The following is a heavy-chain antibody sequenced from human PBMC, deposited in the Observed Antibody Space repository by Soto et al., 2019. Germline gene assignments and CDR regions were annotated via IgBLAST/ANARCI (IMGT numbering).Heavy chain of an antibody. Sequence: SQTLSLTCTVSGGSISSYYWSWIRQPPGKELEWIGYIYYSGSTNYNPSLKSRVTISVDTSKNQFSLKLSSVTAADTAVYYCARHRVKVYCGGDCRYYYYGMDVWGKGTTVT. CDR1: GGSISSYY. CDR2: IYYSGST. CDR3: ARHRVKVYCGGDCRYYYYGMDV. D-gene: IGHD2-21*02. J-gene: IGHJ6*04. V-gene: IGHV4-59*01.